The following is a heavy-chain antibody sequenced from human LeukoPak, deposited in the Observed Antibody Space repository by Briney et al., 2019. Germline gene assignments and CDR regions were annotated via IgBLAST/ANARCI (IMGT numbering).Heavy chain of an antibody. CDR3: ARDPIVVVPAAISPNFDY. V-gene: IGHV1-46*01. J-gene: IGHJ4*02. D-gene: IGHD2-2*01. CDR2: INPSGGST. CDR1: GYTFTSYD. Sequence: ASVKVSCKASGYTFTSYDINWVRQAPGQGLEWMGIINPSGGSTSYAQKFQGRVTMTRDMSTSTVYMELSSLRSEDTAVYYCARDPIVVVPAAISPNFDYWGQGTLVTVSS.